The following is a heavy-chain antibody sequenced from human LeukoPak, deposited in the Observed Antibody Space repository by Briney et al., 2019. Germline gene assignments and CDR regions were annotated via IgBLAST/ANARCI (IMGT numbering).Heavy chain of an antibody. V-gene: IGHV4-39*01. CDR1: GGSISSSSYY. CDR2: IYYNGNT. J-gene: IGHJ4*02. Sequence: KTSETLSLTCTVSGGSISSSSYYWGWIRQPPGKGLEWIGSIYYNGNTYYNASIKSRITISGDTSKNQFSLILSSVTAADTAVYYCATPGLARAYWGQGTLVTVSS. CDR3: ATPGLARAY.